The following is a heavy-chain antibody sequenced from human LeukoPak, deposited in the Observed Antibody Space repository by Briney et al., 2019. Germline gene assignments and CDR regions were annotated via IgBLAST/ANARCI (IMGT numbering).Heavy chain of an antibody. V-gene: IGHV4-39*01. CDR2: TYYSGST. Sequence: SETLSLTCTVSGGSVSSSIYYWGWIRQPPGKGLEWIGSTYYSGSTSYNPSLKSRVTISVDTSKNQFSLKLTSVTAADTAVYYCASRNDILTGYVFDFWGQGTLVTVSS. D-gene: IGHD3-9*01. J-gene: IGHJ4*02. CDR3: ASRNDILTGYVFDF. CDR1: GGSVSSSIYY.